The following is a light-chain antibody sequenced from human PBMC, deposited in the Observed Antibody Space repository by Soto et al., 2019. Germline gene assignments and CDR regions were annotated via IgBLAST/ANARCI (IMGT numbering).Light chain of an antibody. J-gene: IGKJ4*02. V-gene: IGKV3-20*01. CDR3: QQYGTSPLP. Sequence: ETVLTQSPGTLSLSPGEGATLSCRASQTIKNNYLAWYQQRRGLAPRLLVYGASGRATGIPDRFSGSGSGTDVTLTITRLEPEDFAVYYCQQYGTSPLPFGGGTKVEIK. CDR1: QTIKNNY. CDR2: GAS.